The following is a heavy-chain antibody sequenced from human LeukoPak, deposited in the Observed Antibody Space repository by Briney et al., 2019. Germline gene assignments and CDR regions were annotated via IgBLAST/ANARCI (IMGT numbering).Heavy chain of an antibody. J-gene: IGHJ4*02. Sequence: GGSLRLSCAASGFTFSSYAMHWVRQAPGKGLEWVAVISYDGSNKYYADSVKGRFTISRDNSKNTLYLQMNSLRAEDTAVYYCASRIAAAGTGGFDYWGQGTLVTVSS. CDR1: GFTFSSYA. CDR3: ASRIAAAGTGGFDY. V-gene: IGHV3-30-3*01. D-gene: IGHD6-13*01. CDR2: ISYDGSNK.